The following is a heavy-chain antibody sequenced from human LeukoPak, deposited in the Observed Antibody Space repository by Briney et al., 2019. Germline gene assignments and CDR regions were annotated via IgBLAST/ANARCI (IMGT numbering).Heavy chain of an antibody. CDR3: ARHRYCTNGVCYLVPRAFDP. CDR2: ISSNSSTI. CDR1: GFTFSSYS. J-gene: IGHJ5*02. D-gene: IGHD2-8*01. V-gene: IGHV3-48*02. Sequence: PGGSLRLSCAASGFTFSSYSMNWVRQAPGKGLEWVSYISSNSSTIYYADSVKGRFTISRDNAKNSLYLQMNSLRDEDTAVYYCARHRYCTNGVCYLVPRAFDPWGQGTLVTVSS.